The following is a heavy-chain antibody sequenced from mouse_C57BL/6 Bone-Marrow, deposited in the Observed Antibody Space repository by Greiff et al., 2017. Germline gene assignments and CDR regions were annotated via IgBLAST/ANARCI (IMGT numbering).Heavy chain of an antibody. CDR3: ALSTMVRGFAY. V-gene: IGHV1-64*01. D-gene: IGHD2-1*01. CDR2: IHPNSGST. Sequence: QVQLQQPGAELVKPGASVKLSCKASGYTFTSYWMHWVKQRPGQGLEWIGMIHPNSGSTNYNEKFTSKATLTVDKSSSTAYMQLSSLTSEDSAVYYCALSTMVRGFAYWGQGTLVTVSA. CDR1: GYTFTSYW. J-gene: IGHJ3*01.